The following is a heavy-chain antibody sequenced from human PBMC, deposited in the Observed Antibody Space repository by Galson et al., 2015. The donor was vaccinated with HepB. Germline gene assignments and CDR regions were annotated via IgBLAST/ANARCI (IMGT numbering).Heavy chain of an antibody. CDR1: GFTFMTYA. V-gene: IGHV3-30-3*01. J-gene: IGHJ4*02. CDR3: ARDWLGAGYFFDN. CDR2: TTYDGSIK. Sequence: SLRLSCAASGFTFMTYAMNWVRQAPGKGLEWVAVTTYDGSIKYYADSVKGRFTISRDNSGNTLFLQMNSLRPDDTAVYYCARDWLGAGYFFDNWGQGTLVSVSS. D-gene: IGHD3-10*01.